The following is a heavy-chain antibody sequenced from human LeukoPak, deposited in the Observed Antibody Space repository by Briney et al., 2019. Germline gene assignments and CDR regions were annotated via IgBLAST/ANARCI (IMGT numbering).Heavy chain of an antibody. J-gene: IGHJ5*02. Sequence: PSETLSLTCTVSGGSISSYYWSWIRQPPGKGLEWIGYIYYSGSTNYNPSLKSRVTISVDTSKNQFSLKLSSVTAADTAVYYCARDYYDSSGYYPMNWFDPWGQGTLVTVSS. CDR1: GGSISSYY. CDR3: ARDYYDSSGYYPMNWFDP. CDR2: IYYSGST. D-gene: IGHD3-22*01. V-gene: IGHV4-59*01.